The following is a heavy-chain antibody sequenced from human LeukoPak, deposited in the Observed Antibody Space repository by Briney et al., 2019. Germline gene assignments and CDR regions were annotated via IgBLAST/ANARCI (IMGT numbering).Heavy chain of an antibody. D-gene: IGHD3-16*01. CDR1: GGSISTYD. CDR2: IYHSAST. Sequence: SETLSLTCTVSGGSISTYDWSWIRQPPGKGLEWIGCIYHSASTYYNPSLKSRVSISVDRSKNQFSLKLSSVPAADTAVYYCARDWGTFRPGEGSAFDIWGQGTMVTVSS. CDR3: ARDWGTFRPGEGSAFDI. V-gene: IGHV4-59*12. J-gene: IGHJ3*02.